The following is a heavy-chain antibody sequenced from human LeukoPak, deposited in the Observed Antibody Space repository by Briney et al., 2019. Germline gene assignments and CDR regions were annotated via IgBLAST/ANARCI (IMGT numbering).Heavy chain of an antibody. J-gene: IGHJ4*02. CDR2: IYNGVNT. D-gene: IGHD4-23*01. V-gene: IGHV4-30-4*01. Sequence: PSETLSLTCTVSGASVSSASYWTWIRQPPGKGVEWIAHIYNGVNTYYNPSLKSRVTISVDTSKNQFSLKLSSVTAADTAVYYCARDLLNEGNHLDYWGQGTLVTVSS. CDR3: ARDLLNEGNHLDY. CDR1: GASVSSASY.